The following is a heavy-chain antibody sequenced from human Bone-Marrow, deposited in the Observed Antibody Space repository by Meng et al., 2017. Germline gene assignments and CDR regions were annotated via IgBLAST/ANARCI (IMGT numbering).Heavy chain of an antibody. CDR2: IYHSGST. Sequence: GSLRLSCAVSGYSISSGYYWGWIRQPPGKGLEWIGSIYHSGSTYYNPSLKSRVTISVDTSKNQFSLKLSSLTAADTAVYYCARERYYYGSGSYIDAFDIWGQGTMVTVSS. D-gene: IGHD3-10*01. CDR1: GYSISSGYY. V-gene: IGHV4-38-2*02. J-gene: IGHJ3*02. CDR3: ARERYYYGSGSYIDAFDI.